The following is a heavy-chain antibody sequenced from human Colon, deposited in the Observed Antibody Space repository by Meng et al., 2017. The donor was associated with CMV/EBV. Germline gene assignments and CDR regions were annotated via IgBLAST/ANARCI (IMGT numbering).Heavy chain of an antibody. Sequence: GGAVPSAVALCLSGVSSGFNFDDAYMYWFRRAPGKGLEWISYITSDTPYRLYSESVQGRFTISRDNAKNSLFLQMNSLRAEDKAVYYCAPYATSWSFEHWGQGTLVTVSS. D-gene: IGHD2-2*01. V-gene: IGHV3-11*03. CDR2: ITSDTPYR. CDR3: APYATSWSFEH. J-gene: IGHJ4*02. CDR1: GFNFDDAY.